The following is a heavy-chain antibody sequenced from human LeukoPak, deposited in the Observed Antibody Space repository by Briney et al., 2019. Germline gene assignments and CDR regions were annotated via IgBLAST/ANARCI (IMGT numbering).Heavy chain of an antibody. CDR2: INPNSGGT. V-gene: IGHV1-2*02. J-gene: IGHJ4*02. Sequence: ASVKVSCKASGYTFTGYYIHWVRQAPGQGLEWMGWINPNSGGTNYAQKFQGRVTMTKDTSISTAYMELSRLRSDDTAVYYCARELLSGDPSIGNWGQGTLVTVSS. D-gene: IGHD7-27*01. CDR1: GYTFTGYY. CDR3: ARELLSGDPSIGN.